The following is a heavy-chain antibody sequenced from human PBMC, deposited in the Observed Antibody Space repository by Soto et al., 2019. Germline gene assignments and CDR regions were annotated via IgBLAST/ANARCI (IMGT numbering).Heavy chain of an antibody. V-gene: IGHV1-3*01. CDR3: ARDAPREAYYYDRSGYYGGFDI. Sequence: ASVKVSCKASGYTFTSYAMHWVRQAPGQRLEWMGWINAGNGNIKYSQKFQGRVTITRDTSASTAYMELRSLRSDDTAVYYCARDAPREAYYYDRSGYYGGFDIWGQGTMVTVSS. CDR1: GYTFTSYA. CDR2: INAGNGNI. D-gene: IGHD3-22*01. J-gene: IGHJ3*02.